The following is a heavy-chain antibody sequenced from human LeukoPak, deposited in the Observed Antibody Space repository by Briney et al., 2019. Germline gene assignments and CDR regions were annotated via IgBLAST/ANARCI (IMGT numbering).Heavy chain of an antibody. CDR1: GFTFSDSY. Sequence: PGGSLRLSCAASGFTFSDSYMTWIRQAPGKGLELLSYISGSLSDVNYIDSVRGRFTISRDNAKNSLYLHMNSLTVEDTAVYYCSRDPRNNDYWGQGTLVTVSS. CDR2: ISGSLSDV. J-gene: IGHJ4*02. CDR3: SRDPRNNDY. V-gene: IGHV3-11*01.